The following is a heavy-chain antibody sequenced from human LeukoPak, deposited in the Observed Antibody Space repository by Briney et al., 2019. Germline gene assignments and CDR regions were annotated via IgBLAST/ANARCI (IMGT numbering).Heavy chain of an antibody. CDR1: GGSISSYY. CDR2: IYYSGST. Sequence: SETLSLTCTVSGGSISSYYWSWLRQPPGKGLEWIGYIYYSGSTNYNPSLKSRVNISVDTSKNQLSLKLSSVTAADTAVYYCARDIPTPDAFDIWGQGTMVTVSS. J-gene: IGHJ3*02. V-gene: IGHV4-59*01. CDR3: ARDIPTPDAFDI.